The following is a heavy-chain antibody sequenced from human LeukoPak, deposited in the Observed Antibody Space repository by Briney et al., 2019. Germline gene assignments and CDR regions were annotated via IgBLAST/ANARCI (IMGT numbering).Heavy chain of an antibody. CDR1: GFTFSSYA. V-gene: IGHV3-23*01. J-gene: IGHJ5*02. Sequence: GGSLRLSCAASGFTFSSYAMSWVRQAPGKGLEWVSAISGSGGSTYYADSVEGRFTISRDNSKNTLYLQMDSLRPEDTAVYYCAKDWGSSGWYNYFDPWGQGTLVTVSS. CDR3: AKDWGSSGWYNYFDP. CDR2: ISGSGGST. D-gene: IGHD6-19*01.